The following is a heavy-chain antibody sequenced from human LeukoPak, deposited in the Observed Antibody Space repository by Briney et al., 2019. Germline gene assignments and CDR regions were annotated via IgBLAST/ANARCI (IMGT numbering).Heavy chain of an antibody. J-gene: IGHJ4*02. CDR1: GGSISSSDYY. Sequence: SETLSLACTVSGGSISSSDYYWGWIRQPPGKGLEWIGNIYYSGSTSYNPSLKSRVIISVDTSKNQFSLKLSSVTAADTAVYYCASGYSYANSDYWGQGTLVTVSS. D-gene: IGHD5-18*01. V-gene: IGHV4-39*07. CDR3: ASGYSYANSDY. CDR2: IYYSGST.